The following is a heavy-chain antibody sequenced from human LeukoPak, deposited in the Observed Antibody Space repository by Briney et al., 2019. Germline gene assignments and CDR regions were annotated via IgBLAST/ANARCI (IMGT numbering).Heavy chain of an antibody. D-gene: IGHD3-22*01. Sequence: GGSLRLSCAASGFTFSSYSMNWVCQAPGKGLEWVAVISYDGSNKYYADSVKGRFTISRDNSKNTLYLQMNSLRAEDTAVYYCAKNYYDSSGLFDYWGQGTLVTVSS. CDR3: AKNYYDSSGLFDY. J-gene: IGHJ4*02. CDR1: GFTFSSYS. CDR2: ISYDGSNK. V-gene: IGHV3-30*18.